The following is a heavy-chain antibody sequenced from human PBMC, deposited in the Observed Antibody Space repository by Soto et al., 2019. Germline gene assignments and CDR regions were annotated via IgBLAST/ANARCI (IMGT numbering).Heavy chain of an antibody. CDR3: ARGGGYCTPTSCAIDS. CDR1: RFSFSSYE. J-gene: IGHJ4*02. CDR2: VSITGDRT. Sequence: EVQLLESGGGLVQPGGSLSLSCVASRFSFSSYEMSWVRQAAGKGIEWVSRVSITGDRTNYAGSVKGRFTVSRDNFKNTLYLEMDSLRPEDTAIYYCARGGGYCTPTSCAIDSWGRGTPVTVSS. V-gene: IGHV3-23*01. D-gene: IGHD2-8*01.